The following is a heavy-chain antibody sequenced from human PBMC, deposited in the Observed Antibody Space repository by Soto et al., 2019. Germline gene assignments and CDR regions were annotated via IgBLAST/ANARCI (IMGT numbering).Heavy chain of an antibody. CDR3: ARGDGSRRFGELYYFDY. CDR1: GGSFSGYY. V-gene: IGHV4-34*01. Sequence: SETLSLTCAVYGGSFSGYYWCWIRQPPGKGLEWMGEINHSGSTNYNPSLKSRVTISVDTSKNQFSLKLSSVTAADTAVYYCARGDGSRRFGELYYFDYWGQGTLVTVSS. J-gene: IGHJ4*02. CDR2: INHSGST. D-gene: IGHD3-10*01.